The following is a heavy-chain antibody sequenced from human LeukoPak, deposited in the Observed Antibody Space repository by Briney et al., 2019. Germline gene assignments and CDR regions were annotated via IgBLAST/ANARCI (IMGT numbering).Heavy chain of an antibody. CDR2: IYYSGST. V-gene: IGHV4-59*02. D-gene: IGHD6-13*01. J-gene: IGHJ4*02. CDR3: AIGGIGAAGHVGY. CDR1: GGSVSRYY. Sequence: PSETLSLTSTVYGGSVSRYYWSWIRQPPGKRLEWIGYIYYSGSTNYNPSLKSRVTISVDTSKNQFSLKLSSVTAADTAVYYCAIGGIGAAGHVGYWGQGTLVTVSS.